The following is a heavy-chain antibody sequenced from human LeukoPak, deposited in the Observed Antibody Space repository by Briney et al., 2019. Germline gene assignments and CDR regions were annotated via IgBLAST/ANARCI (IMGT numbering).Heavy chain of an antibody. J-gene: IGHJ4*02. CDR2: INSSGSTI. Sequence: GGSLRLSCAASGFTFSSYEMNWVRQAPGKGLEWVSYINSSGSTIYYADSVKGRFTISRDNAKNSLYLQMNSLRAEDTAVYYCASGMYYDDSSGYFDYWGQGTLVTVSS. D-gene: IGHD3-22*01. V-gene: IGHV3-48*03. CDR1: GFTFSSYE. CDR3: ASGMYYDDSSGYFDY.